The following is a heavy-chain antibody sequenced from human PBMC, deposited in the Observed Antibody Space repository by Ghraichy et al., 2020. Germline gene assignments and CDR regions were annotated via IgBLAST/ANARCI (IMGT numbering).Heavy chain of an antibody. CDR1: GGSISSSSYY. D-gene: IGHD2-2*01. CDR3: ARLIVVVPPEAWFDP. CDR2: IYYSGST. Sequence: SETLSLTCTVSGGSISSSSYYWGWIRQPPGKGLEWIGSIYYSGSTYYNPSLKSRVTISVDTSKNQFSLKLSSVTAADTAVYYCARLIVVVPPEAWFDPWGQGTLVTVSS. J-gene: IGHJ5*02. V-gene: IGHV4-39*01.